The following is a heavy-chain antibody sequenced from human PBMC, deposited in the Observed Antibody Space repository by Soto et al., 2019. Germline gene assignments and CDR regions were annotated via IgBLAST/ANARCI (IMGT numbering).Heavy chain of an antibody. V-gene: IGHV1-24*01. J-gene: IGHJ3*01. D-gene: IGHD3-3*01. CDR1: GYTLSELS. CDR3: ARDRITTRGDAFDL. Sequence: ASVKVSCKVSGYTLSELSMHWVRQAPGKGLEWMGSFIPKAGITIYAQKFQGRVTVTADRSTSTAYMELTSLKSEDTAVYYCARDRITTRGDAFDLWGQGTMVTVSS. CDR2: FIPKAGIT.